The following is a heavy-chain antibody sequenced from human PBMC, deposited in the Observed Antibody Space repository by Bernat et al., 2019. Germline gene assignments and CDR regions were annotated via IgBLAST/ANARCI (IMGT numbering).Heavy chain of an antibody. CDR2: ISSSSSYT. J-gene: IGHJ5*02. V-gene: IGHV3-11*05. Sequence: QVQLVESGGGLVKPGGSLRLSCAASGFTFSDYYMSWIRQAPGKGLEWVSYISSSSSYTNYADSVKGRFTISRDNAKNSLYLQMNSLRAEDTAVYYCARDLLGLTNWFDPWGQGTLVTVSS. D-gene: IGHD3-16*01. CDR3: ARDLLGLTNWFDP. CDR1: GFTFSDYY.